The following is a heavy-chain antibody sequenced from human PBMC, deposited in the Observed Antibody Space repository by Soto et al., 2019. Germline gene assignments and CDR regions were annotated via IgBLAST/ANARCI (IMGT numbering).Heavy chain of an antibody. CDR1: GFTFDDYA. V-gene: IGHV3-9*01. CDR3: AKDTNGGSYNYYYGMDV. J-gene: IGHJ6*02. CDR2: ISWNSGSI. Sequence: SLKISCAASGFTFDDYAMHWVRQAPGKGLEWVSGISWNSGSIGYADSVKGRFTISRDNAKNSLYLQMNSLRAEDTALYYCAKDTNGGSYNYYYGMDVWGQGTTVTVSS. D-gene: IGHD1-26*01.